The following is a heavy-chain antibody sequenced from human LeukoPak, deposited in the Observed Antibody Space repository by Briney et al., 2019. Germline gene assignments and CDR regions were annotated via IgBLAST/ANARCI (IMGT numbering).Heavy chain of an antibody. CDR3: ASLRGLFDY. V-gene: IGHV3-48*02. CDR2: ISSGSSTI. J-gene: IGHJ4*02. D-gene: IGHD1-26*01. Sequence: PGGSLRLSCAASGFDFNTYSMNWVRQAPGKGLEWVSYISSGSSTIYYADSAKGRFTISRDNAKNSLYLQMNSLRDEDTAVYYCASLRGLFDYWGRGTLVTVSS. CDR1: GFDFNTYS.